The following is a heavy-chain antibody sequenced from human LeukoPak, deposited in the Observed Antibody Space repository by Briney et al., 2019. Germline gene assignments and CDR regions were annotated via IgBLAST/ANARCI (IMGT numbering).Heavy chain of an antibody. Sequence: GESLKIPCKGSGYSFTSYWIGWVRQMPGKGLEWMGIIYPGDSDTRYSPSFQGQVTISADKSISTAYLQWSSLKASDTAMYYCAREYSSSLGYFDYWGQGTLVTVSS. CDR3: AREYSSSLGYFDY. CDR1: GYSFTSYW. J-gene: IGHJ4*02. CDR2: IYPGDSDT. D-gene: IGHD6-6*01. V-gene: IGHV5-51*01.